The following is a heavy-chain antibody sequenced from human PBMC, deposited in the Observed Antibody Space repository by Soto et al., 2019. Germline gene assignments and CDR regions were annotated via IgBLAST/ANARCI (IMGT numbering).Heavy chain of an antibody. CDR1: EFTFSSYW. CDR2: IKQDGSEK. J-gene: IGHJ4*02. Sequence: EVQLVESGGGLVQPGGSLRLSCAASEFTFSSYWMSWVRQAPGKGLEWVANIKQDGSEKYYVDSVKGRFTISRDNAKNSLYLQMNSLRAEDTAVYYCARDRGILSFWGQGTLVTVSS. CDR3: ARDRGILSF. D-gene: IGHD3-9*01. V-gene: IGHV3-7*01.